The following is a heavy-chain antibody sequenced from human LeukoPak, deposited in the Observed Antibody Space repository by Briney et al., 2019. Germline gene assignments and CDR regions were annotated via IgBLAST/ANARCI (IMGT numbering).Heavy chain of an antibody. Sequence: GESLKISCAGSGYTFTSYWISWVRQMPGKGLEWMGWIDPRNSNSKYTPSSQGHVTMSIDKSITTAYLQWFSLGASDTATYYCARAATVTGRWYFDRWGRGTPVIVSS. V-gene: IGHV5-10-1*01. CDR2: IDPRNSNS. D-gene: IGHD4-17*01. CDR1: GYTFTSYW. J-gene: IGHJ2*01. CDR3: ARAATVTGRWYFDR.